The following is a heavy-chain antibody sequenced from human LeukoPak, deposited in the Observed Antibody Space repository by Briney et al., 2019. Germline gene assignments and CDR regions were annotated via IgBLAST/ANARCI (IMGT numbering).Heavy chain of an antibody. Sequence: PGGSLRLSCAASGFTVSSIYMSWVRQAPGKGLEWISVIYGGSNTYYYADPVKGRFTISRDNAKNSLYLQMNSLRAEDTALYYCAKDAGDDSSGYYLRDAFDIWGQGTMVTVSS. J-gene: IGHJ3*02. D-gene: IGHD3-22*01. V-gene: IGHV3-53*05. CDR3: AKDAGDDSSGYYLRDAFDI. CDR2: IYGGSNT. CDR1: GFTVSSIY.